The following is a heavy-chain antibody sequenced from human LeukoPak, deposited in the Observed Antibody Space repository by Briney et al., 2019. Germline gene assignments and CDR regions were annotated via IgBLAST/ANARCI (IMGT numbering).Heavy chain of an antibody. D-gene: IGHD1-26*01. V-gene: IGHV3-23*01. CDR2: ISGSGGST. CDR1: GFTFSSYA. CDR3: ANYKWELLLGYFHY. J-gene: IGHJ4*02. Sequence: GGSLRLSSAASGFTFSSYAMSWVRQAPGKGLEWVSAISGSGGSTYYADSVKGRFTISRDNSKNTLYMQMNSLRAKDTAVYYCANYKWELLLGYFHYWGQGTLVTVSS.